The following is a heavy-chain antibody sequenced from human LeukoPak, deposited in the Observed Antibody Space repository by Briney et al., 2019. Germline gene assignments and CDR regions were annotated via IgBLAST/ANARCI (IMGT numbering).Heavy chain of an antibody. Sequence: SETLSLTCAVYGGSFSGYYWSWIRQPPGKGLEWIGEINHSGSTNYNPSLKSRVTISVDTSKNQFSLKLSSVTAADTAVYYCARQHSSTSCRIDYWGQGTLVTVSS. D-gene: IGHD2-2*01. V-gene: IGHV4-34*01. CDR1: GGSFSGYY. J-gene: IGHJ4*02. CDR2: INHSGST. CDR3: ARQHSSTSCRIDY.